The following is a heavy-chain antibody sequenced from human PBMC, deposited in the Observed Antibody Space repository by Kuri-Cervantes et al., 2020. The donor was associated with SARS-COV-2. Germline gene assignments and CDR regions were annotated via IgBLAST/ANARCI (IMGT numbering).Heavy chain of an antibody. CDR1: GFTFSSYG. CDR2: IWYDGSNK. CDR3: ARCAFTDYSNYYYYYYYGMDV. J-gene: IGHJ6*02. D-gene: IGHD4-11*01. Sequence: GESLKISCAASGFTFSSYGMHWVRQAPGKGLEWVAVIWYDGSNKYYADSVKGRFTISRDSSKNTLYLQMNSLRAEDTAVYYCARCAFTDYSNYYYYYYYGMDVWGQGTTVTVSS. V-gene: IGHV3-33*01.